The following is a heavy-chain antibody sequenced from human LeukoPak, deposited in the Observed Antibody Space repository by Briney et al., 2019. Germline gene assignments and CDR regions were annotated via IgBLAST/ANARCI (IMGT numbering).Heavy chain of an antibody. CDR3: ARALNWGGGFDY. CDR1: GGSISSGGYS. CDR2: IYHSGST. V-gene: IGHV4-30-2*01. J-gene: IGHJ4*02. Sequence: PSQTLSLTCAVSGGSISSGGYSWSWIWQPPGKGLEWIGYIYHSGSTYYNPSLKSRVTISVDRSKNQFSLKLSSVTAADTAVYYCARALNWGGGFDYWGQGTLVTVSS. D-gene: IGHD7-27*01.